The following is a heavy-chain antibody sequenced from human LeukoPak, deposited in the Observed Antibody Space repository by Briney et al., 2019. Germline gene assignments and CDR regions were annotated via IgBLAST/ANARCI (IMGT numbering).Heavy chain of an antibody. CDR2: INHSGST. V-gene: IGHV4-34*01. CDR3: ARGGRAGIVVVVAATTGIDY. D-gene: IGHD2-15*01. J-gene: IGHJ4*02. CDR1: GGSFSGYY. Sequence: SETLSLTCAVYGGSFSGYYWSWIRQPPGEWLEWIGEINHSGSTNYNPSLKSRVTISVDTSKNQFSLKLSSVTAADTAVYYCARGGRAGIVVVVAATTGIDYWGQGTLVTVSS.